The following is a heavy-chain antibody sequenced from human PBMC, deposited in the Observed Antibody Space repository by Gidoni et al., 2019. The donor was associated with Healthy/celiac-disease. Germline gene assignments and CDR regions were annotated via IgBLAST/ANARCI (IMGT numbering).Heavy chain of an antibody. CDR1: GYSFTSYW. J-gene: IGHJ4*02. CDR2: IYPGDSDT. V-gene: IGHV5-51*01. Sequence: EVHLVQSGAEVQKPGESLKISCKGSGYSFTSYWICWVRQMPGKGLEWMGIIYPGDSDTRYSPSFQGQVTISADKSISTADLQWSSMKASDTAMYYCARHKGGDDYTFFEADYWGQGTLVTVSS. D-gene: IGHD4-4*01. CDR3: ARHKGGDDYTFFEADY.